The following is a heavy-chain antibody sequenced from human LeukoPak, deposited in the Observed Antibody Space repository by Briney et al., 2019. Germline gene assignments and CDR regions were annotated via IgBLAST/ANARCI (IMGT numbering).Heavy chain of an antibody. CDR3: SMGLVVITTVNGKEDAFDI. V-gene: IGHV3-49*04. CDR1: GFTFSSYS. Sequence: GGSLRLSCAASGFTFSSYSMNWVRQAPGKGLEWVGFIRSKAYGGTTEYAASVKGRFTISRDDSKSIAYVQMNSLKAEDTAVYYCSMGLVVITTVNGKEDAFDIWGQGTMVTVSS. CDR2: IRSKAYGGTT. D-gene: IGHD3-22*01. J-gene: IGHJ3*02.